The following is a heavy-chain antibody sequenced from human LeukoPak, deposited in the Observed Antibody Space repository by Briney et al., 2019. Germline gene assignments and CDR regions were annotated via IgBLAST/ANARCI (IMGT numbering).Heavy chain of an antibody. CDR3: ARYYIEGRCFDY. J-gene: IGHJ4*02. CDR2: ISAYNGHT. CDR1: GYTFTSYG. D-gene: IGHD3-10*01. V-gene: IGHV1-18*01. Sequence: ASVKVSCKASGYTFTSYGLTWVRQAPGQGLEWMGWISAYNGHTNYAQKLQGRVTMTTDTSTSTAYMELSRLRSDDTAMCYCARYYIEGRCFDYWGQGTLVTVSS.